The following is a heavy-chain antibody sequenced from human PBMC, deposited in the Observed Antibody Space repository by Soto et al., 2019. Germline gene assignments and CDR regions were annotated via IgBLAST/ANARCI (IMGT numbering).Heavy chain of an antibody. CDR3: QGGDFWSGRHFDY. CDR1: GFTFSSYA. CDR2: ISGSGGST. D-gene: IGHD3-3*01. V-gene: IGHV3-23*01. J-gene: IGHJ4*02. Sequence: GGSLRLSCAASGFTFSSYAMSWVRQAPGKGLEWVSAISGSGGSTYYADSVKGRFTISRDNSKNTLYLQMNSLRAEDTAVYYCQGGDFWSGRHFDYWGQGTLVTVSS.